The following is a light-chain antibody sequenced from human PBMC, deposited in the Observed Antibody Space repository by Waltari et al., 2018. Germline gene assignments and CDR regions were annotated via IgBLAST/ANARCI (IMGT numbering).Light chain of an antibody. J-gene: IGLJ3*02. Sequence: QSALTQPRSVSGSPGQSVTISCTGSSGDVGDFTYVSWYQQHPGKAPKPLISDVTKRPSGVPARFSGCRSAETASLTISGLQAEDEAHYHCMLSHTDGRPVFGGGTKLTVL. V-gene: IGLV2-11*01. CDR1: SGDVGDFTY. CDR3: MLSHTDGRPV. CDR2: DVT.